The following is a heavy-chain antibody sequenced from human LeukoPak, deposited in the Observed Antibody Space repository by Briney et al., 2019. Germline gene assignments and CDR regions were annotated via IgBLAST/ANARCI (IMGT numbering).Heavy chain of an antibody. CDR1: GFTFSSYA. CDR2: ISGSGGST. J-gene: IGHJ4*02. CDR3: AKGYYDYVWGSYRYGLLDY. D-gene: IGHD3-16*02. V-gene: IGHV3-23*01. Sequence: GGSLRLSCAASGFTFSSYAMSWVRQAPGKGLEWVSAISGSGGSTYYADSAKGRFTISRDNSKNTLYLQMNSLRAEDTAVYYCAKGYYDYVWGSYRYGLLDYWGQGTLVTVSS.